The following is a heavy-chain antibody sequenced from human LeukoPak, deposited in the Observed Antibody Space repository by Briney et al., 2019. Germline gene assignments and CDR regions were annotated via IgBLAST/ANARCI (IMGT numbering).Heavy chain of an antibody. J-gene: IGHJ4*02. V-gene: IGHV4-61*02. CDR1: GGSISSGSYY. Sequence: SETLSLTCTVSGGSISSGSYYWSWIRQPAGTGLEWFGRIYTSGSTNYNPSLKSRVTISVDTSKNQFSLKLSSVTAADTAVYYCARHSYYDFLWDYWGQGTLVTVSS. D-gene: IGHD3-3*01. CDR2: IYTSGST. CDR3: ARHSYYDFLWDY.